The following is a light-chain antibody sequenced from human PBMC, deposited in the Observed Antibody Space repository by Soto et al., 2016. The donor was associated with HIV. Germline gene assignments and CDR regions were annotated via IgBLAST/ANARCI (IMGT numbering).Light chain of an antibody. CDR3: QHYKT. J-gene: IGKJ1*01. V-gene: IGKV1-5*03. CDR2: KAS. Sequence: DIQMTQSPSTLSASVGDRVTITCRASQSISSWLAWYQQKPGKAPKLLIYKASSLESGVPSRFSGSGSGTEFTLTISSLQPDDFATYYCQHYKTFGRREPRWK. CDR1: QSISSW.